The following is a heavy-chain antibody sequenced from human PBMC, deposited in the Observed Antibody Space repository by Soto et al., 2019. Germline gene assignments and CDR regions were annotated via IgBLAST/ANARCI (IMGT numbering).Heavy chain of an antibody. CDR1: GYTLTELS. V-gene: IGHV1-24*01. Sequence: ASVKVSCKVSGYTLTELSMHWVRQAPGKGLEWMGGFDPEDGETIYAQKFKGRVTMTEDTSTDTAYMELSSLRSEDTVVYYCATEGYDSSGYYLLFDYWGQGTLVTVSS. D-gene: IGHD3-22*01. J-gene: IGHJ4*02. CDR2: FDPEDGET. CDR3: ATEGYDSSGYYLLFDY.